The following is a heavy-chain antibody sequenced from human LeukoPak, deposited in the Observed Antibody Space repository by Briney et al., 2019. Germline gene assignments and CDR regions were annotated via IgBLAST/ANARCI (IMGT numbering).Heavy chain of an antibody. V-gene: IGHV3-23*01. CDR1: GFTFSNYA. CDR3: AKDRTCSYASGYYYFGLDV. J-gene: IGHJ6*02. Sequence: GGSLRLSCAVSGFTFSNYAMSWVRQAPGKGLEWVSGISGSGGNTYYADSVKGRFTISRDNSRNTLYVQMNSLRAEDTAVYYCAKDRTCSYASGYYYFGLDVWGQGTTVTVSS. D-gene: IGHD3-10*01. CDR2: ISGSGGNT.